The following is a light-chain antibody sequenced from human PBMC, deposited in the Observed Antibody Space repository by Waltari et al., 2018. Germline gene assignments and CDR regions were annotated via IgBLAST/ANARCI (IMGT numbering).Light chain of an antibody. V-gene: IGLV2-11*01. Sequence: QSALTQPRPVSGSPGQSVTISCAGTGSAVGDFNSVSWYQQHPGKAPRLVIFDVTQRPSGVPDRFSGSKSGTSASLTVSGLQAEDEADYYCCSYAGIWVFGGGTKLTVL. CDR1: GSAVGDFNS. CDR2: DVT. J-gene: IGLJ3*02. CDR3: CSYAGIWV.